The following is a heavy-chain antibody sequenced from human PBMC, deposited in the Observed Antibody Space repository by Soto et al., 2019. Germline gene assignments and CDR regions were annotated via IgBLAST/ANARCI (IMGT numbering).Heavy chain of an antibody. V-gene: IGHV3-23*01. CDR2: ISGSGGST. CDR1: GFTFSSYA. D-gene: IGHD3-22*01. J-gene: IGHJ2*01. CDR3: AKGNYDSSGYIRGTWYFDL. Sequence: GGSLSLSCAAAGFTFSSYAMSWVRQAPGKGLEWVSAISGSGGSTYYADSVKGRFTISRDNSKNTLYLQMNSLRAEDTAVYYCAKGNYDSSGYIRGTWYFDLWGRGTLVTVSS.